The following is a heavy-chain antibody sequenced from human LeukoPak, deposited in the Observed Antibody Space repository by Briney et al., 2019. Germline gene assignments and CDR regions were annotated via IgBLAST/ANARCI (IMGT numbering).Heavy chain of an antibody. V-gene: IGHV3-23*01. J-gene: IGHJ4*02. CDR1: GFTSSSHA. D-gene: IGHD2-2*01. CDR2: LSGSGYNT. Sequence: GGSLRPSCAASGFTSSSHALSWVRQAPGKGLEWVSSLSGSGYNTYYADSVKGRFTISRDNSKNTVYLQMNSLRAEDTAVYYCAKDPYGTRYFDYWGQGTLVTVSS. CDR3: AKDPYGTRYFDY.